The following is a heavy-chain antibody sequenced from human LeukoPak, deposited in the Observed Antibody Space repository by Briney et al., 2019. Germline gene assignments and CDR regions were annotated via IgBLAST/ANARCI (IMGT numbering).Heavy chain of an antibody. CDR3: ARARSIVVVTATHFDY. J-gene: IGHJ4*02. CDR2: IYPGDSDT. CDR1: GYSFTSYW. D-gene: IGHD2-21*02. Sequence: GESLKISCKGSGYSFTSYWIGWVRQMPGKGLAWMGIIYPGDSDTRYSPSFQGQVTISADKSISTAYLQWSSLKASDTAMYYCARARSIVVVTATHFDYWGQGTLVTVSS. V-gene: IGHV5-51*01.